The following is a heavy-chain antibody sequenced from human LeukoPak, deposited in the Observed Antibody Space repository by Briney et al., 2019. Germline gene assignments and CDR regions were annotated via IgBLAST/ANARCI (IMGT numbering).Heavy chain of an antibody. CDR2: ISWNSGSI. J-gene: IGHJ4*02. D-gene: IGHD5-18*01. Sequence: GGSLRLSCAASGFTFGDYAMHWVRQAPGKGLEWVSGISWNSGSIGYADSVKGRFTISRDNTKNSLYLQMNSLRAEDTALYYCAKGLSYSYGEPFDYWGQGTLVTVSS. CDR3: AKGLSYSYGEPFDY. CDR1: GFTFGDYA. V-gene: IGHV3-9*01.